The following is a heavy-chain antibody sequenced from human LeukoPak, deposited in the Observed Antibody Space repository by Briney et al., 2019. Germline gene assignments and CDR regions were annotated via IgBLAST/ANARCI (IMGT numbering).Heavy chain of an antibody. CDR1: GYTLTELS. J-gene: IGHJ3*02. Sequence: ASVKVSCKVSGYTLTELSMHWVRQAPGKGLEWMGGFDPEDGETIYAQKFQGRVTMTEDTSTDTAYMELSSLRSEDTAVYYCATALSGSYPVGVFDIWGQGTMVTVSS. CDR3: ATALSGSYPVGVFDI. V-gene: IGHV1-24*01. CDR2: FDPEDGET. D-gene: IGHD1-26*01.